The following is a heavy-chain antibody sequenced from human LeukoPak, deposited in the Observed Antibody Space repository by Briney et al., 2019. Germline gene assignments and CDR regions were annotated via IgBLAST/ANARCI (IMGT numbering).Heavy chain of an antibody. CDR3: AREFPGQWLVYFDY. CDR2: INHSGST. V-gene: IGHV4-34*01. CDR1: GGSFSGYY. Sequence: KASETLSLTCAVYGGSFSGYYWSWIRQPPGKGLEWIGEINHSGSTNYNPSLKSRVTISVDTSKNQFSLKLSSVTAADTAVYYCAREFPGQWLVYFDYWGQGTLVTVSS. J-gene: IGHJ4*02. D-gene: IGHD6-19*01.